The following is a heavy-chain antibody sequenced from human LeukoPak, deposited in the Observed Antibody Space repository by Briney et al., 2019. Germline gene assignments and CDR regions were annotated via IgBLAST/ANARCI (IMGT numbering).Heavy chain of an antibody. V-gene: IGHV1-18*01. D-gene: IGHD2-2*01. CDR1: GYTFISNG. Sequence: ASVKVSCKAFGYTFISNGLNWVRQAPGQGLEWMGWISPHNGDTIYAQNLQGRVTVTTDTSTSIAYMELRSLNSDDTAVYYCARLASCDTTSCSDAFDIWGQGTMVTVSS. CDR3: ARLASCDTTSCSDAFDI. CDR2: ISPHNGDT. J-gene: IGHJ3*02.